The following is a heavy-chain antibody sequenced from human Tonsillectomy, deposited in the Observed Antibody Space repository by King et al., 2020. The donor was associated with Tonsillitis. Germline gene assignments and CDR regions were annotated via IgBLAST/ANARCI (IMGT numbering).Heavy chain of an antibody. D-gene: IGHD3-22*01. V-gene: IGHV3-33*01. CDR1: GFTFSSYG. CDR3: ARDRPYDSSGPGDY. J-gene: IGHJ4*02. Sequence: VQLVESGGGVVQPGRSLRLSCAASGFTFSSYGMHWVRQAPGKGLEWVAVIWYDGSNKYYADSVKGRFTISRDNSKNTLYLQMNSLRAEDTAVYYCARDRPYDSSGPGDYWGQGTLVTVSS. CDR2: IWYDGSNK.